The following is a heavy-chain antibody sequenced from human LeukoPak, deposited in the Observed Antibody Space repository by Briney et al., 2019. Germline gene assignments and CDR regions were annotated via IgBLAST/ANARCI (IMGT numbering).Heavy chain of an antibody. J-gene: IGHJ6*03. D-gene: IGHD2-2*01. Sequence: GGSLRLSCAASGFTFSSYWMSGVRQAPGKGLEWGANIKQDGSEKYYVDSVKGRFTISRDNAKNSLYLQMNSLRAEDTAVYYCAREEGFQLPPSYYMDVWGKGTTVTVSS. CDR3: AREEGFQLPPSYYMDV. V-gene: IGHV3-7*01. CDR1: GFTFSSYW. CDR2: IKQDGSEK.